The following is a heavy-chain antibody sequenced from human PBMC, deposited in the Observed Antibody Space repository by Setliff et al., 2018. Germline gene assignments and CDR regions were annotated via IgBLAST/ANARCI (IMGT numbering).Heavy chain of an antibody. Sequence: PGGSLRLSCAASASGFAFSSIWMNWVRQAAGKGLEWVGRVTAGGTTNYAAPVKGRFTISRDDSKDTLSRQLNSLNTEDTAVYYCTTDPSPTFGGVIGAAFDFWGQGTMVTVSS. CDR1: GFAFSSIW. D-gene: IGHD3-16*01. CDR2: VTAGGTT. V-gene: IGHV3-15*07. J-gene: IGHJ3*01. CDR3: TTDPSPTFGGVIGAAFDF.